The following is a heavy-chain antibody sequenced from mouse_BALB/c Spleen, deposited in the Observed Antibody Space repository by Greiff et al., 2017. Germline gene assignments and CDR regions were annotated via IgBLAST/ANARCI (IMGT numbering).Heavy chain of an antibody. V-gene: IGHV1-87*01. CDR2: IYPGDGDT. D-gene: IGHD2-4*01. CDR3: ARTSSTMIFPYYFDY. Sequence: QVQLKQSGAELARPGASVKLSCKASGYTFTSYWMQWVKQRPGQGLEWIGAIYPGDGDTRYTQKFKGKATLTADKSSSTAYMQLSSLASEDSAVYYCARTSSTMIFPYYFDYWGQGTTLTVSS. CDR1: GYTFTSYW. J-gene: IGHJ2*01.